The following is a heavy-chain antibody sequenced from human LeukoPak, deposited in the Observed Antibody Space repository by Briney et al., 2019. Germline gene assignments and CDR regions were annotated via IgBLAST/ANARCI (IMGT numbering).Heavy chain of an antibody. CDR1: GDSIIGYY. CDR2: IYYTGNT. CDR3: TKSDGYGLIRI. D-gene: IGHD3-10*01. V-gene: IGHV4-39*07. Sequence: ASETLSLTCSVSGDSIIGYYWGWIRQPPGKGLEWIGNIYYTGNTYYNSSLKSRVTISLDTSKNQFSLKVISMTAADTAAYYCTKSDGYGLIRICGRGTMVTVSS. J-gene: IGHJ3*02.